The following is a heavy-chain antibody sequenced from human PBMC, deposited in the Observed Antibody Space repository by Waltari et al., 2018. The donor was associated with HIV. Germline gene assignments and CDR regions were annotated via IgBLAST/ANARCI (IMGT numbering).Heavy chain of an antibody. Sequence: QLQLQESGPGLVKPSETLSLTCTVSGGSISSSSYYWGWIRQPPGKGLEWIGRIYYSGGTYYTPPLKSRVTIAVDTSKNQFSLRLSSVTAADTAVYYCAGSDSALLEILVSYFDYWGQGTLVTVSS. CDR2: IYYSGGT. V-gene: IGHV4-39*01. CDR3: AGSDSALLEILVSYFDY. CDR1: GGSISSSSYY. D-gene: IGHD3-3*01. J-gene: IGHJ4*02.